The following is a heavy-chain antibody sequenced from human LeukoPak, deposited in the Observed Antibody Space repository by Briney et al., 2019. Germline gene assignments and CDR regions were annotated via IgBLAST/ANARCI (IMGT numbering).Heavy chain of an antibody. CDR2: ISYDGSNK. D-gene: IGHD2-2*02. CDR3: AKDGPAAILTDY. V-gene: IGHV3-30*18. Sequence: PGGSLRLSCAASGFTFSSYGMHWVRQAPGKGLEWVAVISYDGSNKYYADSVKGRFTFSRDNSKNTLYPQMNSLRAEDTAVYYCAKDGPAAILTDYWGQGTLVTVSS. J-gene: IGHJ4*02. CDR1: GFTFSSYG.